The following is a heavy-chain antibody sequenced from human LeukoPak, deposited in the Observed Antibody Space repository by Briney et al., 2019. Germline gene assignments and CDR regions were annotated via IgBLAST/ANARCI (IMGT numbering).Heavy chain of an antibody. D-gene: IGHD4-17*01. J-gene: IGHJ4*02. CDR1: GGSVSSGGYY. V-gene: IGHV4-31*03. Sequence: SETLSLTCTVSGGSVSSGGYYWSWIRQHPGQGLEWIGYIYYSGSTHYNPSLQSRVTISVDTSKNQFSLKLSSVTAADTAVYYCARSAQTVTTFPLDYWGQGTLVTVSS. CDR3: ARSAQTVTTFPLDY. CDR2: IYYSGST.